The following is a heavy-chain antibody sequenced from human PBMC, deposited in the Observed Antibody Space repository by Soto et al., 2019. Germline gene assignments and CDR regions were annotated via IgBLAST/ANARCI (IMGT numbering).Heavy chain of an antibody. D-gene: IGHD2-2*01. Sequence: QLQLQESGSGLVKPSQTLSLTCAVSGGSISNGGYSWRWIRQPPGKGLEWIGYMYHSASTYYNPALTSRVTISADSSKNQFSLKLSSVTAADTAVYYSARVPDYCGQGILVTVSS. CDR1: GGSISNGGYS. CDR3: ARVPDY. CDR2: MYHSAST. J-gene: IGHJ4*02. V-gene: IGHV4-30-2*01.